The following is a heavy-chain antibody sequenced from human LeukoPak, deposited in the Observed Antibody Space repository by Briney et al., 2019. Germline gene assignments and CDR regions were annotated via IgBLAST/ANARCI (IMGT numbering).Heavy chain of an antibody. CDR2: INHSGST. CDR1: GGSFSGYC. J-gene: IGHJ6*03. V-gene: IGHV4-34*01. CDR3: ARLVGATTLNYYYYMDV. Sequence: PSETLSLTCAVYGGSFSGYCWSWIRQPPGKGLEWIGEINHSGSTNYNPSLKSRVTISVDTSKNQFSLKLSSVTAADTAVYYCARLVGATTLNYYYYMDVWGKGTTVTVSS. D-gene: IGHD1-26*01.